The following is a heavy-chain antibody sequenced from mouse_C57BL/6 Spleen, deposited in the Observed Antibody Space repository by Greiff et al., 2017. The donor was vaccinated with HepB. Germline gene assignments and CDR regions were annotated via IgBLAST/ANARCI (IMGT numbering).Heavy chain of an antibody. J-gene: IGHJ3*01. Sequence: QVQLKQSGAELAKPGASVKLSCKASGYTFTSYWMHWVKQRPGQGLEWIGYINPSSGYTKYNQKFKDKATLTADKSSSTVYMQLSSLTYEDSAVYECATGGSSWFAYWGQGTLVTVSA. V-gene: IGHV1-7*01. CDR2: INPSSGYT. CDR1: GYTFTSYW. CDR3: ATGGSSWFAY.